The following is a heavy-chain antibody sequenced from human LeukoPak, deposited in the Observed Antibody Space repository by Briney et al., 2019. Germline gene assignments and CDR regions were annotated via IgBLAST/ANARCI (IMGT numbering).Heavy chain of an antibody. CDR1: GDSVSSKSAS. D-gene: IGHD1-26*01. CDR3: ARGTGSLDY. J-gene: IGHJ4*02. Sequence: SQTLSLTCAISGDSVSSKSASWNWIRQSPSRGLEWLGRTYSRSKWFNDYAVSVKSRMTINPDTSKNQSSLHLTSVAPDDTAVYYCARGTGSLDYWGQGTLVTVSS. CDR2: TYSRSKWFN. V-gene: IGHV6-1*01.